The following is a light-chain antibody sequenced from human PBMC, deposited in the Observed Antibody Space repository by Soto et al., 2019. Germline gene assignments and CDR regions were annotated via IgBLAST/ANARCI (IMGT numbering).Light chain of an antibody. J-gene: IGLJ2*01. CDR3: GTWDSSLSAGV. V-gene: IGLV1-51*02. CDR2: XXX. CDR1: SSNIGNNY. Sequence: QSVLTQPPSVSAAPGQKVTISCSGSSSNIGNNYVSWYQQLPGTAPKLLIYXXXXXXSGIPDRFSGSKSGTSATLGITGLXXXXXXXXXXGTWDSSLSAGVFGGGTKLTVL.